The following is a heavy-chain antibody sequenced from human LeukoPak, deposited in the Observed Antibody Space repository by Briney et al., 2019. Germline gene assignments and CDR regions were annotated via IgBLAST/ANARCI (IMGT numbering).Heavy chain of an antibody. CDR3: AIERRNVALWDYYMDA. Sequence: ASVKVSCKASGYTLTSYDINWVRQATGQGLEWMGWMNPNSGNTGYAQKFQGRGTITRNTSISTAYMELISLRSEDTAVYSCAIERRNVALWDYYMDARGTGTPVTASS. J-gene: IGHJ6*03. V-gene: IGHV1-8*03. CDR1: GYTLTSYD. D-gene: IGHD3-10*01. CDR2: MNPNSGNT.